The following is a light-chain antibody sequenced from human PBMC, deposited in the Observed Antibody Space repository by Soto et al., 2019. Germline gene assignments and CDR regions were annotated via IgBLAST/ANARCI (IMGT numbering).Light chain of an antibody. CDR1: QSVSSY. CDR3: QQYNNWPRAT. V-gene: IGKV3-11*01. J-gene: IGKJ4*01. Sequence: EIVLTQSPATLSLSPGERATLSCRASQSVSSYLAWYQQKPGQAPRLLIYDASNRATGIPARFSGSGSGTAFTLTISSLEPEDFAVYYCQQYNNWPRATFGGGTKVEIK. CDR2: DAS.